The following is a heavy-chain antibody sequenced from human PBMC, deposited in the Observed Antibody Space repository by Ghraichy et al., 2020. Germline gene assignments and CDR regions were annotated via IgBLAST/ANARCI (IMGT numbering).Heavy chain of an antibody. V-gene: IGHV4-39*07. CDR1: GGSIASTTYH. J-gene: IGHJ5*01. CDR3: AGGGYGSGTYKYNWFDP. D-gene: IGHD3-10*01. CDR2: IYNTGII. Sequence: SETLSLTCSVSGGSIASTTYHWGWLRQSPGKGLEWIGTIYNTGIIYYNPSLKSRVTISEDPSRTQFSLNLISVTAADTAVYYCAGGGYGSGTYKYNWFDPWGQGTLVTVPS.